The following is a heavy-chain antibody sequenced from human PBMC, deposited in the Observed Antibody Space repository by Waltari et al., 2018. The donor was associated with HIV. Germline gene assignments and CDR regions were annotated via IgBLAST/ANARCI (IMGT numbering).Heavy chain of an antibody. D-gene: IGHD6-6*01. J-gene: IGHJ4*02. Sequence: QVQLVESGGGVVQPGTSLALSCAVSGFTFSIFAIHWVRQSPGKRLEWLAVFWSDGAEISYADSVKGRFTISKDSSQKTLYLHLTSLRAEDTALYYCARGYSSSRWIPLYHWGRGTLVTVSS. CDR1: GFTFSIFA. V-gene: IGHV3-33*01. CDR2: FWSDGAEI. CDR3: ARGYSSSRWIPLYH.